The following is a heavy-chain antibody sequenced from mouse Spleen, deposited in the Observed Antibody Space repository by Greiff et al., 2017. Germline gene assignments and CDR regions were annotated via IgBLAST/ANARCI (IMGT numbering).Heavy chain of an antibody. CDR1: GYTFTSYW. CDR2: IYPSDSET. Sequence: QVQLQKPGAELVRPGSSVKLSCKASGYTFTSYWMDWVKQRPGQGLEWIGNIYPSDSETHYNQKFKDKATLTVDKSSSTAYMQLSSLTSEDSAVYYCARGDNWVFDSSGQVTTLTVSS. CDR3: ARGDNWVFDS. V-gene: IGHV1-61*01. J-gene: IGHJ2*01. D-gene: IGHD4-1*02.